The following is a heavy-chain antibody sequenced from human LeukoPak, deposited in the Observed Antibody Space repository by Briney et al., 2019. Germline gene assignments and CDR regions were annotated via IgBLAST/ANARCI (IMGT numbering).Heavy chain of an antibody. CDR3: ARVMTHYDFWSDDDY. J-gene: IGHJ4*02. V-gene: IGHV3-66*02. Sequence: GGSLRLSCAASGFTVSSNYMSWVRQAPGKWLEWVSVIYSGGSTYYADSVKGRFTISRDNSKNTLYLQMNSLRAEDTAVYYCARVMTHYDFWSDDDYWGQGTLVTVSS. D-gene: IGHD3-3*01. CDR2: IYSGGST. CDR1: GFTVSSNY.